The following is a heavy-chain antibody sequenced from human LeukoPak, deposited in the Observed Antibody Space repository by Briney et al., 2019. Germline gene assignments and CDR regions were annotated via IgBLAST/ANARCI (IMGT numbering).Heavy chain of an antibody. CDR1: GFTFSDYY. CDR3: AKDATAVPGTVYMDV. V-gene: IGHV3-11*04. CDR2: VSSGSSTI. D-gene: IGHD2-2*01. J-gene: IGHJ6*03. Sequence: PGGSLRLSCAASGFTFSDYYMSWIRQAPGKALEWVSYVSSGSSTIYYADSVKGRFTISRDNAKNSVYLQMTSLRAEDTALYYCAKDATAVPGTVYMDVWGKGTTVTISS.